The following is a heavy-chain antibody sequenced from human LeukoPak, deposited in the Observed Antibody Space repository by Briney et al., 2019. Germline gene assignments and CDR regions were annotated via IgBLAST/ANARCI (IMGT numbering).Heavy chain of an antibody. Sequence: ASVKVSCKVSGYTLTELSMHWVRQAPGKGLEWMGGFDPEDGETIYAQKFQGRVTMTEDTSTDTAYMELSSLRVEDTAVYYCARPSVTAAPLYYYYGMAVWGQGTTVTVSS. J-gene: IGHJ6*02. V-gene: IGHV1-24*01. D-gene: IGHD2-2*01. CDR1: GYTLTELS. CDR2: FDPEDGET. CDR3: ARPSVTAAPLYYYYGMAV.